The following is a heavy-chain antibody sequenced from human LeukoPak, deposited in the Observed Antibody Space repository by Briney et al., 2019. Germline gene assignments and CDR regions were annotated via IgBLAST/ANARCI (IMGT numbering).Heavy chain of an antibody. V-gene: IGHV3-7*02. CDR3: AKHYYDSSDAFDI. CDR1: GLTFTKYW. D-gene: IGHD3-22*01. CDR2: IKQDGSER. J-gene: IGHJ3*02. Sequence: GGSLRLSCVAFGLTFTKYWMSWVRQAPGKGLEWVANIKQDGSERSYVDSVKGRFTISRDNAKKSLYLQMNSLRAEDTAVYFCAKHYYDSSDAFDIWGQGTMVTVSS.